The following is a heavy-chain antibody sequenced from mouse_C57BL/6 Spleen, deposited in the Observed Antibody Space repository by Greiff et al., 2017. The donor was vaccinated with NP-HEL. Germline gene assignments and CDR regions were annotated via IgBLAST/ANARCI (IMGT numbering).Heavy chain of an antibody. J-gene: IGHJ2*01. CDR2: IYPGDGDT. D-gene: IGHD2-1*01. CDR3: ARLYGNSVDY. Sequence: QVQLKASGAELVKPGASVKISCKASGYAFSSYWMNWVKQRPGQGLEWIGQIYPGDGDTNYNGKFKGKATLTADKSSSTAYMQLSSLTSEDSAVYFCARLYGNSVDYWGQGTTLTVSS. CDR1: GYAFSSYW. V-gene: IGHV1-80*01.